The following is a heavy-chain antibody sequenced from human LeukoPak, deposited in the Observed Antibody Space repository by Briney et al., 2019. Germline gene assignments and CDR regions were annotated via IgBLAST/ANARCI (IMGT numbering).Heavy chain of an antibody. CDR3: ARGSYYGSGRGWFDP. CDR2: MSPNSGNT. J-gene: IGHJ5*02. D-gene: IGHD3-10*01. Sequence: ASVKVSCTASGYTFTGYYMHWVRQAPGQGLEWMGWMSPNSGNTGYAQKFQGRVTMTRNTSISTAYMELSSLRSEDTAVYYCARGSYYGSGRGWFDPWGQGTLVTVSS. CDR1: GYTFTGYY. V-gene: IGHV1-8*02.